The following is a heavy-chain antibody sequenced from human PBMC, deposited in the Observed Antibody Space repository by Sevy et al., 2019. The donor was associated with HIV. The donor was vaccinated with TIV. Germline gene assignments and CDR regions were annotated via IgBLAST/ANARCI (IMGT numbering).Heavy chain of an antibody. D-gene: IGHD4-17*01. Sequence: SETLSLTCTVSGGSISSGDYFWSWIRQPPGKGLEWIGYIYYSGTTYYNPSLKSRVTISVDTSKNQFSLKLSSVTAADTAVYDCARADGANSGGLDWGQGTLVTVSS. J-gene: IGHJ4*02. CDR1: GGSISSGDYF. CDR3: ARADGANSGGLD. CDR2: IYYSGTT. V-gene: IGHV4-30-4*01.